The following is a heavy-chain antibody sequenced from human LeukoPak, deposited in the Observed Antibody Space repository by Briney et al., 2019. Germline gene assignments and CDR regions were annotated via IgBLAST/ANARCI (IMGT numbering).Heavy chain of an antibody. CDR3: ARDYGGPFDY. J-gene: IGHJ4*02. CDR1: GFTFSTHG. D-gene: IGHD4-23*01. V-gene: IGHV3-30*03. CDR2: ISHDGGID. Sequence: GRSLRLSCAASGFTFSTHGMHWVRQAPGKGLEAVALISHDGGIDYYADSVKGRFTISRDNAKNSLYLQMNSLRAEDTAVYYCARDYGGPFDYWGQGTLVTVSS.